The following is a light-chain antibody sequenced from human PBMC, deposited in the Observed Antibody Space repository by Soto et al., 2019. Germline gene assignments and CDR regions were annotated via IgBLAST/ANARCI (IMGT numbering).Light chain of an antibody. V-gene: IGKV1-27*01. J-gene: IGKJ2*01. CDR3: QNYNSVPYT. Sequence: EIRLTQSPSSPSASVGDRVTIACRASHDINNFLAWFQQRPGKVPELLMYAASTLKSGVPSRFSGSGSGTDFTLTIDGLQPEDFATYFCQNYNSVPYTFGQGTKLEIK. CDR2: AAS. CDR1: HDINNF.